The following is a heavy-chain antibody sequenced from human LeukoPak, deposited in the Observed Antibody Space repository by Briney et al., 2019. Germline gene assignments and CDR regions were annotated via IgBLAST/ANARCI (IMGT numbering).Heavy chain of an antibody. CDR2: IYYSGST. CDR1: GGSISSSSYY. Sequence: SETLSLTCTVSGGSISSSSYYWGWIRQPPGEGLEWIGSIYYSGSTYYNPSLKSRVTISVDTSKNQFSLKLSSVTAADTAVYYCARSPGGVNNWFDPWGQGTLVTVSS. J-gene: IGHJ5*02. V-gene: IGHV4-39*07. D-gene: IGHD2-8*01. CDR3: ARSPGGVNNWFDP.